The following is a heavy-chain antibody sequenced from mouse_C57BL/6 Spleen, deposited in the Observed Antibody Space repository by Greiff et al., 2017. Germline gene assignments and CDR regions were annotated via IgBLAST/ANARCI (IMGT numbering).Heavy chain of an antibody. CDR1: GFTFSDYY. J-gene: IGHJ2*01. D-gene: IGHD3-3*01. CDR2: INYDGSST. CDR3: ARDRGDLDY. Sequence: EVQVVESEGGLVQPGSSMKLSCTASGFTFSDYYMAWVRQVPEKGLEWVANINYDGSSTYYLDSLKSRFIISRDNAKNILYLQMSSLKSEDTATYYCARDRGDLDYWGQGTTLTVSS. V-gene: IGHV5-16*01.